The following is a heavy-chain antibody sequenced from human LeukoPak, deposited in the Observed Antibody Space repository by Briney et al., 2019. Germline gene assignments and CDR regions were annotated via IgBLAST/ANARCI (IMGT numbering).Heavy chain of an antibody. J-gene: IGHJ3*02. CDR3: ARVGHDYGSPDGAFDI. CDR1: GYTFTGYY. Sequence: ASVKVSCKASGYTFTGYYMHWVRQAPGQGLEWMGIINPSGGSTSYAQKFQGRVTMTRDTSTSTAYMELSSLRSEDTAVYYCARVGHDYGSPDGAFDIWGQGTMVTVSS. D-gene: IGHD4-17*01. CDR2: INPSGGST. V-gene: IGHV1-46*01.